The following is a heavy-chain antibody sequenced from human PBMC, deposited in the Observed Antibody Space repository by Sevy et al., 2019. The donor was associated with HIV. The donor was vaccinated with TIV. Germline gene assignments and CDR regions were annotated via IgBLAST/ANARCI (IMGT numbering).Heavy chain of an antibody. CDR3: VKEGGGEGGDH. CDR1: GFSFSSYG. D-gene: IGHD2-21*01. J-gene: IGHJ4*02. Sequence: GESLKISCAASGFSFSSYGMHWVRQAPGKGLEWMSYIQYDGSNKDYADSVKGRFTISRDNSKNTLYLQMNSRRVEETAVFYCVKEGGGEGGDHWGQGTLVTVSS. CDR2: IQYDGSNK. V-gene: IGHV3-30*02.